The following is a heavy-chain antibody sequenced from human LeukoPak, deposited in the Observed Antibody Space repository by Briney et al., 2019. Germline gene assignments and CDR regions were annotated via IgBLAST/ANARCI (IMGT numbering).Heavy chain of an antibody. CDR2: IYHSGST. D-gene: IGHD2-8*02. J-gene: IGHJ5*02. Sequence: KPSETLSLTCTVSGYSISSGYYWGWIRQPPGKGLEWIGSIYHSGSTYYNPSLKSRVTISVDTSKNQFSLKLSSVTAADTAVYYCARALVPLSNWFGPWGQGTLVTVSS. V-gene: IGHV4-38-2*02. CDR3: ARALVPLSNWFGP. CDR1: GYSISSGYY.